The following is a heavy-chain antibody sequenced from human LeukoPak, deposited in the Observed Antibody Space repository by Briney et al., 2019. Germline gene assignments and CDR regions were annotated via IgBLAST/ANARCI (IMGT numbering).Heavy chain of an antibody. V-gene: IGHV4-34*12. CDR1: GGSFSGYY. CDR2: IFYSGST. Sequence: PSETLSLTCAVFGGSFSGYYWSWIRQPPGKGLEWIGNIFYSGSTYYGPSLKSRLTISLDTSRNQFSLKLNSVTAADTAVYYCAKSNGYGLIDIWGQGTMVTVSS. J-gene: IGHJ3*02. CDR3: AKSNGYGLIDI. D-gene: IGHD3-22*01.